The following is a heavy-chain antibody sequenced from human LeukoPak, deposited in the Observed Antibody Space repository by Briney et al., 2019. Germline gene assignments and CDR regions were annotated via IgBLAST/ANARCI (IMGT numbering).Heavy chain of an antibody. CDR1: GGSISSYY. J-gene: IGHJ4*02. CDR3: ARVVAGFDY. Sequence: PSETLSLTCTVSGGSISSYYWSWIRQPPGKGLEWIGYIYYSGSTNYNPSLKSRVTISVDTSKNQFSLKLSSVTAADTAIYYCARVVAGFDYWGQGTLVTVSS. D-gene: IGHD2-21*01. V-gene: IGHV4-59*01. CDR2: IYYSGST.